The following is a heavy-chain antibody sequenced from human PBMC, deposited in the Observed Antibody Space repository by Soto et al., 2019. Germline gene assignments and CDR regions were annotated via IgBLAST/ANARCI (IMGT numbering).Heavy chain of an antibody. CDR3: TRDRLTLTASLIFDF. D-gene: IGHD3-9*01. J-gene: IGHJ4*02. Sequence: QVQLVQSGAEVKKPGASVKVSCKASGYTFTNYGIAWVRQAPGQGLEWMGWLSPYLGKTDYKQNLPGSATKPADTSTNTAYMEVRSLRFDYNDVYYCTRDRLTLTASLIFDFWGQGTLVTVSS. CDR1: GYTFTNYG. CDR2: LSPYLGKT. V-gene: IGHV1-18*01.